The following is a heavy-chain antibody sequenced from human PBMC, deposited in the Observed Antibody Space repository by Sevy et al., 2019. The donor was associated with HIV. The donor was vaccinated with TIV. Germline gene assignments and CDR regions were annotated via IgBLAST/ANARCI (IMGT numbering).Heavy chain of an antibody. V-gene: IGHV2-5*02. CDR1: GVSLSTYGVG. CDR3: VHPPVDSHSGGCSNYVND. Sequence: SGPTLVNPTQTLTLTCTFSGVSLSTYGVGVGWIRQPPGKALEWLALIYWDDDKRYSPFLKSRLTITKDTSKNQVVLTVATRNHVDTARYYVVHPPVDSHSGGCSNYVNDCGRGILVTFSS. CDR2: IYWDDDK. J-gene: IGHJ4*02. D-gene: IGHD2-15*01.